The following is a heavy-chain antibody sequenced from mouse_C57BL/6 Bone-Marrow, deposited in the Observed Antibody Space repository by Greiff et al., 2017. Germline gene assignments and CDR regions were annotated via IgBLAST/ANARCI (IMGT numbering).Heavy chain of an antibody. CDR1: GYTFTSYG. CDR2: IYPRSGNT. V-gene: IGHV1-81*01. D-gene: IGHD2-3*01. J-gene: IGHJ2*01. Sequence: QVQLQQSGAELARPGASVKLSCKASGYTFTSYGISWVKQRTGQGLEWIGEIYPRSGNTYYNEKLKGKATLTADKSSSTAYMELRSLTSEDSAVYFCARDGYSFLVDYWGQGTTLTVSS. CDR3: ARDGYSFLVDY.